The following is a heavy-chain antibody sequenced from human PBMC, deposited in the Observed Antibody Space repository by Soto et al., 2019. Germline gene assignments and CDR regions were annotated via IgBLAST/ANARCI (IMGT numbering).Heavy chain of an antibody. D-gene: IGHD3-9*01. CDR1: GVYITPYF. V-gene: IGHV4-4*07. CDR3: ARHFDVDPSLDQYYFDL. CDR2: IYASGRT. Sequence: QVQLQESGPGLVKPSETLSLTCTVSGVYITPYFWSWIRQPAGKAPEWVGHIYASGRTTYNPSLKSRVTMCVSQTQVSLRLTSVTAADTAVYYCARHFDVDPSLDQYYFDLWGRGALVTVSS. J-gene: IGHJ2*01.